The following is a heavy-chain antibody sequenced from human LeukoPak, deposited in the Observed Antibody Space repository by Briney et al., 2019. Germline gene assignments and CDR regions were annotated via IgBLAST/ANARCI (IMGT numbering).Heavy chain of an antibody. J-gene: IGHJ4*02. CDR1: GFAFSVYW. CDR3: AKKMTITGWLYYFDY. CDR2: VNTDVSVT. V-gene: IGHV3-74*01. D-gene: IGHD5-24*01. Sequence: GGSLRLSCAASGFAFSVYWMHWVRQVPGKGLVWVSRVNTDVSVTDYAVSVRGRFTISRDNAKNTLYLEMNSLRAEDTAVYYCAKKMTITGWLYYFDYWGQGTLVTVSS.